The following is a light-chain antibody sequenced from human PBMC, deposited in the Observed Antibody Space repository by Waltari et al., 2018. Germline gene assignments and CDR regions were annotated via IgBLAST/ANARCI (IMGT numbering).Light chain of an antibody. CDR2: GAY. Sequence: EIVLTQSPGTLSLSPGERATLSCRASQNIFRTLAWYQQKPGQAPRLLIYGAYTMATGIPDRFSGSGSGTDFSLTISGLDPEDFAVYYCQHYVRLPVTFGQGTKVEIK. V-gene: IGKV3-20*01. CDR3: QHYVRLPVT. CDR1: QNIFRT. J-gene: IGKJ1*01.